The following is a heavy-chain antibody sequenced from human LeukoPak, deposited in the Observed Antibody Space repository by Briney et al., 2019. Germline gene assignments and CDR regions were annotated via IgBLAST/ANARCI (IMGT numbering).Heavy chain of an antibody. V-gene: IGHV3-23*01. Sequence: GGTLRLSCAASGFTFSSYGMSWVRHAPGKGLEWVSAISGSGGSTYYADSVKGRFTISRDNSKNTLYLQMNSLRAEDTAVYYCAKDGLVGLSYWFDPWGQGTLVTVSS. D-gene: IGHD2-2*01. CDR3: AKDGLVGLSYWFDP. CDR2: ISGSGGST. CDR1: GFTFSSYG. J-gene: IGHJ5*02.